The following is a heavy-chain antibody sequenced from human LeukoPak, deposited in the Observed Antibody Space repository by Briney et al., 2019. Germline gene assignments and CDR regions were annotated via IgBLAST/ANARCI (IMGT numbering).Heavy chain of an antibody. CDR3: ARQRRSSGWPNDY. CDR2: IYPDDSDT. CDR1: GYSFTSYW. V-gene: IGHV5-51*01. D-gene: IGHD6-19*01. Sequence: GESLKISCKSSGYSFTSYWIAWVRQMPGKGLERVGIIYPDDSDTRYSPSFQGQVTITADKSISTAYLQWSSLKASDNAMYYCARQRRSSGWPNDYWGQGTLVTVSS. J-gene: IGHJ4*02.